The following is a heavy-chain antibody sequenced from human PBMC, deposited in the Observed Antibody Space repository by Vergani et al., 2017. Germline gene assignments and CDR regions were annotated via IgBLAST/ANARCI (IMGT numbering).Heavy chain of an antibody. CDR2: ISGSGGST. CDR1: GFTFSSYA. D-gene: IGHD1-26*01. Sequence: EVQLLESGGGLVQPGGSLRLSCAASGFTFSSYAMSWVRQAPGKGLEWVSAISGSGGSTYYADSVKGRFTISRDNSKNTLYLQMNSLRAEDTAVYYCAKGKESGGNGRNWFDPWGQGTLVTVSS. V-gene: IGHV3-23*01. CDR3: AKGKESGGNGRNWFDP. J-gene: IGHJ5*02.